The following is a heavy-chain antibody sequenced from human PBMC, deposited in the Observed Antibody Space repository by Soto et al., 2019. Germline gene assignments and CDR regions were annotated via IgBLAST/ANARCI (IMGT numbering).Heavy chain of an antibody. J-gene: IGHJ5*02. CDR3: ARGGSHNWFDP. Sequence: GGSLRLSCAASGFTFDDYAMHWVRQAPGKGLEWVSLISWDGGSTYYADSVKGRFTISRDNAKNSLYLQMNSLRAEDTAVYYCARGGSHNWFDPWGQGTLVTVSS. V-gene: IGHV3-43D*04. CDR1: GFTFDDYA. D-gene: IGHD3-10*01. CDR2: ISWDGGST.